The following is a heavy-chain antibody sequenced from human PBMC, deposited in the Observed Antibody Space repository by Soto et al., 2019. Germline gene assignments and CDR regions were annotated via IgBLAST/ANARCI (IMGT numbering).Heavy chain of an antibody. CDR2: ISGYNANT. Sequence: QVQLVQSGAEVKKPGASVKVSCKASGYSFTRYGISWVRQAPGQGLEWMGWISGYNANTNYPENLQGRVTMTTDTATSTAYMEVRTLISADAAVYYCARMGDAPSYYDGLQVWGQGTTVTVSS. CDR1: GYSFTRYG. D-gene: IGHD3-16*01. CDR3: ARMGDAPSYYDGLQV. V-gene: IGHV1-18*01. J-gene: IGHJ6*02.